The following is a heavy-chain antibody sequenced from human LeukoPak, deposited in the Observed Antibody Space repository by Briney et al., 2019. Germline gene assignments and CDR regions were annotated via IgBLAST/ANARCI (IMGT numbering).Heavy chain of an antibody. Sequence: ASVTVSCKASGYTFTGYYMHWVRQAPGQGLAWLGWINHNSGGTNYAQKFQGRVTMTRDTSISTAYMELSRLRSDDTAVYYCARDSMVAPDYWGQGTLVTVSS. V-gene: IGHV1-2*02. J-gene: IGHJ4*02. CDR3: ARDSMVAPDY. D-gene: IGHD2-8*01. CDR2: INHNSGGT. CDR1: GYTFTGYY.